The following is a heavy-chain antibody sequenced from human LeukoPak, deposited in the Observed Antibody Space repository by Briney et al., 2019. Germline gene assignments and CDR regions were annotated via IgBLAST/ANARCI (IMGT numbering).Heavy chain of an antibody. J-gene: IGHJ3*02. D-gene: IGHD6-19*01. V-gene: IGHV4-34*01. CDR1: GGSFSGYY. Sequence: SETLSLTCAVYGGSFSGYYWSWIRQPPGKGLEWIGEINHSGSTNYNPSLKSRVTISVDTSKNQFSLRLSSVTAADTAVYYCARAAVAGPFDAFDIWGQGTMVTVSS. CDR3: ARAAVAGPFDAFDI. CDR2: INHSGST.